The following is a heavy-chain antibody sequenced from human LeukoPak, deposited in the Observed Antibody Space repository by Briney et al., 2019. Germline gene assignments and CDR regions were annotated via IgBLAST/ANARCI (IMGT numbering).Heavy chain of an antibody. CDR2: ISAYNGNT. D-gene: IGHD1-26*01. CDR3: ARRGGSYYHYYYGMDV. J-gene: IGHJ6*02. CDR1: GYTFTSYG. Sequence: ASVKVSCKASGYTFTSYGISWVRQAPGQGLEWMGWISAYNGNTNYAQKLQGRVTMTTDTSTSTACMELRSLRSDDTAVYYCARRGGSYYHYYYGMDVWGQGTTVTVSS. V-gene: IGHV1-18*01.